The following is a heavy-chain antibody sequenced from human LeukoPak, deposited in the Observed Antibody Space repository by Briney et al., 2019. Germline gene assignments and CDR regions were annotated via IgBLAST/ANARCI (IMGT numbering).Heavy chain of an antibody. V-gene: IGHV4-59*11. CDR3: ARMITYPHRYFDY. J-gene: IGHJ4*02. D-gene: IGHD3-16*01. CDR1: GGSISSHY. Sequence: SETLPLTCTVSGGSISSHYWSWIRQPPGKGLEWIGYIYYSGSTNYNPSLKSRVTISVDTSKNQFSLKLSSVTAAGTAVYYCARMITYPHRYFDYWGQGTLVTVSS. CDR2: IYYSGST.